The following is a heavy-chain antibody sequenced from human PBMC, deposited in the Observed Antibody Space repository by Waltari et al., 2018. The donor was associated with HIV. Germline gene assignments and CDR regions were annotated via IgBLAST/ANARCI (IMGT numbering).Heavy chain of an antibody. CDR1: GYPLSDLS. CDR2: FDHTNGKP. J-gene: IGHJ1*01. V-gene: IGHV1-24*01. Sequence: QLIQSTSALKRPGASVTISCQVSGYPLSDLSMQWVRQGRGPRLEWMGGFDHTNGKPVYSQRFWGRVSLAEDTSEDTAFLELNRLTSDDTAVYYCVTLYNESPLYSNFWGQGTLVTV. D-gene: IGHD2-15*01. CDR3: VTLYNESPLYSNF.